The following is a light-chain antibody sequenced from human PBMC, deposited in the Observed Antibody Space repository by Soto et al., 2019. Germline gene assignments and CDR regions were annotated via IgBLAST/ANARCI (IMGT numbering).Light chain of an antibody. CDR1: SSNIGNSY. CDR3: GTWDSSLTNGRAV. Sequence: QPVLTPPPSVSAAPGQTVTVSCSGNSSNIGNSYVSWYQQFPGTAPRLLIYDDNKRPSGIRDRFSGSKSGTSATLAITGLQTGDEAVYYCGTWDSSLTNGRAVFGGGTKLTVL. J-gene: IGLJ3*02. V-gene: IGLV1-51*01. CDR2: DDN.